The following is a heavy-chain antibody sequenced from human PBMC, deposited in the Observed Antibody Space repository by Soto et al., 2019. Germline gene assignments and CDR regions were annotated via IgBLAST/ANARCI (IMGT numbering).Heavy chain of an antibody. D-gene: IGHD2-21*02. V-gene: IGHV4-59*08. CDR1: AVSISNYY. CDR3: ARSKLNDCGGDCELDR. J-gene: IGHJ5*02. Sequence: LSLTCSLSAVSISNYYWSWIRQPPGKGLEWIGYVYYSGTINYNPSLKSRVTISLDTSEKQFSLKLRSVTAADTAVYYCARSKLNDCGGDCELDRWGQGALVTVSS. CDR2: VYYSGTI.